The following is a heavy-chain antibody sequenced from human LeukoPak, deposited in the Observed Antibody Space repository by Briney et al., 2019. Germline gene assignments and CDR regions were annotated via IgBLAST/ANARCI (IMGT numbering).Heavy chain of an antibody. CDR3: ARDDYGEGPNFDY. CDR1: GGSISSSSYY. CDR2: IYYSGST. Sequence: SETLSLTCSVSGGSISSSSYYWDWMRQPPGKGLEWIGSIYYSGSTYYNPSLKSRVTISVDTSKNQFSLKLSSVTAADTAVYYCARDDYGEGPNFDYWGQGTLVTVSS. J-gene: IGHJ4*02. V-gene: IGHV4-39*02. D-gene: IGHD4-17*01.